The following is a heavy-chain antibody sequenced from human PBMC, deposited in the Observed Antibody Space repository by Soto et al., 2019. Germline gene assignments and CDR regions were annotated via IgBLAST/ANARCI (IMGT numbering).Heavy chain of an antibody. Sequence: QVQLVQSGAEVKKPGSSVKVSCKASGGTFSSYAISWVRQAPGQGLEWMGGIIPIFGTANYAQKFQGRVTITADESTSTAYMELSSLRSEDTAVYYCARVPSYYDSSGPPGRHAFDIWGQGTMVTVSS. J-gene: IGHJ3*02. D-gene: IGHD3-22*01. CDR3: ARVPSYYDSSGPPGRHAFDI. CDR2: IIPIFGTA. CDR1: GGTFSSYA. V-gene: IGHV1-69*12.